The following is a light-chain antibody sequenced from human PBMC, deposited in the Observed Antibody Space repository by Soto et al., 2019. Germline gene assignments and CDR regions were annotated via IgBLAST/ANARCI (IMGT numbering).Light chain of an antibody. J-gene: IGLJ3*02. CDR3: QSYDRSLTAWV. CDR1: GSNIGTGYD. V-gene: IGLV1-40*01. Sequence: QPVLTQPPSVSGAPGQRVTISCTGSGSNIGTGYDVHWYQQLPGTAPKLLIYDNNNRPSGVPDRFSGSKSGASASLAITGLQAGDEADYYCQSYDRSLTAWVFGGGTQLIVL. CDR2: DNN.